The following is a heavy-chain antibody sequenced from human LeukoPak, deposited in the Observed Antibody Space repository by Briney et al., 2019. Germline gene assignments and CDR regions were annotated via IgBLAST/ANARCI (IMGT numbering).Heavy chain of an antibody. D-gene: IGHD4-17*01. J-gene: IGHJ4*02. CDR2: ISHSGST. V-gene: IGHV4-34*01. CDR3: ARGGAVTTFFGSWKYFDY. Sequence: PSETLSLTCAVYGGSFSGYYWSWIRQPPGKGLEWIGEISHSGSTNYNPSLKSRVTISVDTSKNRFSLKLSSVTAADTAVYYCARGGAVTTFFGSWKYFDYWGQGTLVTVSS. CDR1: GGSFSGYY.